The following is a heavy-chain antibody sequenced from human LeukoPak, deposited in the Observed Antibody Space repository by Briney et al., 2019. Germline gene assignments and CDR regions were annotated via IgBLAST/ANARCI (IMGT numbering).Heavy chain of an antibody. V-gene: IGHV3-20*04. D-gene: IGHD3-22*01. J-gene: IGHJ4*02. CDR1: GFTFDDYG. CDR3: ASSYDSSCYLFDY. CDR2: INWNGGST. Sequence: GGSLRLSCAASGFTFDDYGMSWVRQAPGKGLEWVSGINWNGGSTGYADSVKGRFTISRDNAKNSLYLQMNSLRAEDTALYYCASSYDSSCYLFDYWGQGTLVNVSS.